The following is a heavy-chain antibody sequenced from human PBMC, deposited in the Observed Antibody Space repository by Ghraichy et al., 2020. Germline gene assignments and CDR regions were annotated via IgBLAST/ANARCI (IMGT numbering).Heavy chain of an antibody. CDR2: IYYSGTT. D-gene: IGHD2-15*01. J-gene: IGHJ4*02. V-gene: IGHV4-30-4*01. CDR1: GASISNVDYY. CDR3: ATIPTGVPGRDPLTY. Sequence: SETLSLTCTVSGASISNVDYYWSWIRQSPGKGLEWIGYIYYSGTTSYNPSLKSRIAMSVDTSQNQFSLMLSSVTAADTAVYYCATIPTGVPGRDPLTYWGPGALVTVSS.